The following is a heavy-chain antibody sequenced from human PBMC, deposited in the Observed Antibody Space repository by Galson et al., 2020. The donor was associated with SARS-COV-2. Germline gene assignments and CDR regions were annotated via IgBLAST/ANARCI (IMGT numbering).Heavy chain of an antibody. J-gene: IGHJ4*02. CDR3: AALIARPAY. Sequence: SVKVSCKASGFTFTNSAVQWVRQARGQRLAWIGWIVVGRGKTNYAQKFQERVSITRDMSTTTAYMELSSLRYEDTSVYYCAALIARPAYWGQGTLVTVSS. D-gene: IGHD6-6*01. V-gene: IGHV1-58*01. CDR2: IVVGRGKT. CDR1: GFTFTNSA.